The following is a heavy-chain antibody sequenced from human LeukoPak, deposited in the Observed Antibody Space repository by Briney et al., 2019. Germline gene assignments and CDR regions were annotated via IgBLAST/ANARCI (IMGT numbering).Heavy chain of an antibody. CDR3: ARGRRGYSYDY. CDR1: GGSLSGYY. Sequence: PSETLSLTCAVYGGSLSGYYWSWIRQPPGKGLEWIGEINHSGSTNYNPSLKRRVTISVDTSKNQFSLKLSSVTAADTAVYYCARGRRGYSYDYWGQGTLVTVSS. J-gene: IGHJ4*02. D-gene: IGHD5-18*01. V-gene: IGHV4-34*01. CDR2: INHSGST.